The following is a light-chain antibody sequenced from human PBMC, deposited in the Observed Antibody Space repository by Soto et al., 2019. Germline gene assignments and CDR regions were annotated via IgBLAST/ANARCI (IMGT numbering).Light chain of an antibody. V-gene: IGLV2-14*01. Sequence: QSALTQPASMSGSPGQSITISCTGTSIDVGGYNYVSWYQQHPGKAPKLMIYEVNNRPSGVSNRFSGSKSGNTASLTISGLQAEDEADYYCSSYTSTTLYVFGTGTKLTVL. CDR1: SIDVGGYNY. CDR2: EVN. J-gene: IGLJ1*01. CDR3: SSYTSTTLYV.